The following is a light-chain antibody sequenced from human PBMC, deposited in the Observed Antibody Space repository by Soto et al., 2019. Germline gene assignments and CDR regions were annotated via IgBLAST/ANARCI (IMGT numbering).Light chain of an antibody. Sequence: DLQMTQSPSSLSASVGDRVTITCRASQNINSYLNWYQQKPGKAPKLLIYAASYLQSGVPSRFSGTGAGTDFTLTISSLQPEEIATYYCQETYNTATFGPGTKVEIK. J-gene: IGKJ3*01. CDR3: QETYNTAT. CDR2: AAS. CDR1: QNINSY. V-gene: IGKV1-39*01.